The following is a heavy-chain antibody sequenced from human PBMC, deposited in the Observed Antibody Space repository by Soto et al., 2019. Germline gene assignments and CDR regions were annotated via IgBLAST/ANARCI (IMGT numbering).Heavy chain of an antibody. V-gene: IGHV1-69*01. D-gene: IGHD3-10*01. CDR1: GGIFSTYA. CDR2: IIPIFGTP. CDR3: ARDRDDYGSGNYYNRIDF. J-gene: IGHJ4*02. Sequence: QVQLVQSGAEVKKPGSSMKVSCKASGGIFSTYAIIWLRQAPGQGLEWMGGIIPIFGTPNYAQRFQGRVTITADESTSTAYMELSRLRSEDTAVYYCARDRDDYGSGNYYNRIDFWGQGTLVTVSS.